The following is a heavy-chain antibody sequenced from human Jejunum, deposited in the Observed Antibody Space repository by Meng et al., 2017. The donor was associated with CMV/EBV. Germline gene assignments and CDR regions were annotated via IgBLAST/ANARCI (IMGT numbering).Heavy chain of an antibody. V-gene: IGHV4-30-4*01. Sequence: TCAVSGGSISSGDYYWSWIRQPPGKGLEWIGYIYYSGSTYYNASLKSRLTISVDTSKKQSSLNLSSVTAADTAVYYCARGRAGLHFDYWGQGTLVTVSS. CDR2: IYYSGST. D-gene: IGHD5/OR15-5a*01. J-gene: IGHJ4*02. CDR1: GGSISSGDYY. CDR3: ARGRAGLHFDY.